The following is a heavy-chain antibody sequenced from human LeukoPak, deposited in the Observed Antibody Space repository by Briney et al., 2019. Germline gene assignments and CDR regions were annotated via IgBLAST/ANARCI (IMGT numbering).Heavy chain of an antibody. CDR2: IYKSGST. J-gene: IGHJ4*02. Sequence: PSETLSLTCIVSGGSISSSIYYWGWIRQPPGKGLEWIGSIYKSGSTSYNPSLKSRVTISVDTSKNQFSLKLSSVTAADTAVYYCARHGSPDGYNSNWGQGTLVTVSS. CDR3: ARHGSPDGYNSN. D-gene: IGHD5-24*01. V-gene: IGHV4-39*01. CDR1: GGSISSSIYY.